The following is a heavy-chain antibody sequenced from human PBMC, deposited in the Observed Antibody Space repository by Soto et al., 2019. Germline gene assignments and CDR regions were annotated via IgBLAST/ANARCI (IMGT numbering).Heavy chain of an antibody. CDR2: ISWDGGST. Sequence: DVQLVESGGVVVQPGGSLRLSCAASGFTFDDYTMHWVRQAPGKGLEWVSLISWDGGSTYYADSVKGRFTISRDNSKNSLYLQMNSLRTEDTALYYCAKDVQYCSGGSCPESYYYYGMDVWGQGTTVTVSS. V-gene: IGHV3-43*01. CDR3: AKDVQYCSGGSCPESYYYYGMDV. J-gene: IGHJ6*02. CDR1: GFTFDDYT. D-gene: IGHD2-15*01.